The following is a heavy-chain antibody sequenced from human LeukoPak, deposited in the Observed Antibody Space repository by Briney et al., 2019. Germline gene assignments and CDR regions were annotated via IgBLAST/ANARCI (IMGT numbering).Heavy chain of an antibody. Sequence: ASVKVSCKASGYTFTSYDINWVRQATGQGLEWMGWMNPNSGNTGYAQKFQGRVTMTRNTSISTAYMELSSLRSEDTAVYYCARSSTSCYGMDVWGKGTTVTVSS. D-gene: IGHD2-2*01. V-gene: IGHV1-8*01. CDR2: MNPNSGNT. CDR3: ARSSTSCYGMDV. J-gene: IGHJ6*04. CDR1: GYTFTSYD.